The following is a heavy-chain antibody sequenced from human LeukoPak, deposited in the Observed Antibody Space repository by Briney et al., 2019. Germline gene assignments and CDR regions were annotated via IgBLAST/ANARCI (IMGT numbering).Heavy chain of an antibody. CDR3: ARGVIQLSTDAFDI. CDR1: GGSINKYY. Sequence: SETLSLTCTVSGGSINKYYWSWIRQPPGKGLEWIGYIYYSGSTNYNPSLKSRVTISVDTSKNQFSLKLSSVTAADTAVYYCARGVIQLSTDAFDIWGQGTMVTVSS. CDR2: IYYSGST. J-gene: IGHJ3*02. D-gene: IGHD5-18*01. V-gene: IGHV4-59*01.